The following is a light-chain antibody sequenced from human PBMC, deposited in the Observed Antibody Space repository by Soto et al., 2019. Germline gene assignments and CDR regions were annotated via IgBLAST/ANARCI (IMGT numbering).Light chain of an antibody. CDR3: QSYDSSLSGSGVV. CDR1: SSNIGAGYD. J-gene: IGLJ2*01. V-gene: IGLV1-40*01. CDR2: GNN. Sequence: QSALTQPPSVSGAPGQRVTISCTGSSSNIGAGYDVHWYQQLPGTAPKLLIYGNNNRPSGVPDRFSGSKSGTSASLAITGLQAEDEADYYCQSYDSSLSGSGVVFGGGTQLTVL.